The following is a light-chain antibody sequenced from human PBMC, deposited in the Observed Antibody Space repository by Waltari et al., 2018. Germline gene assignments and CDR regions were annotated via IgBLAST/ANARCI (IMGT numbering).Light chain of an antibody. CDR1: GSNIGKYH. J-gene: IGLJ3*02. Sequence: QSVVTQSPSASGTPGQRVTISCSGSGSNIGKYHVHWYQHLPGTTPKLVLFRNNLPPSGVPDRFSGSKSGTSASLDISGLRSEDEGDYYCAVRDDTMDTLVFGGGTKLTVL. V-gene: IGLV1-47*01. CDR2: RNN. CDR3: AVRDDTMDTLV.